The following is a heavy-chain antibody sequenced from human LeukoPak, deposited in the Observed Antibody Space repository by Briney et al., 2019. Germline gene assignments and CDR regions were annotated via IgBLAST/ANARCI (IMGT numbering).Heavy chain of an antibody. CDR3: AKDVAPIRGVIITQDETFDM. V-gene: IGHV4-4*07. D-gene: IGHD3-10*01. J-gene: IGHJ3*02. CDR2: IYTSGST. CDR1: GGSISTYY. Sequence: PSETLSLTCTVSGGSISTYYWSWIRQPAGKGLEWIGRIYTSGSTNYNPSLKSRVTMSVDTSKNQFSLKLSSVTAADTAVYYCAKDVAPIRGVIITQDETFDMWGQGTMVIVSS.